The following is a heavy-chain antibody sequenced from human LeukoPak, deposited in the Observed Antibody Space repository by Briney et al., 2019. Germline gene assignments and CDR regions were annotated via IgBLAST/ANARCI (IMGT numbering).Heavy chain of an antibody. CDR1: GFTLSSYW. CDR2: INSDGDHI. D-gene: IGHD3-16*01. J-gene: IGHJ4*02. CDR3: VREITGGFGY. Sequence: GGSLRLSCVASGFTLSSYWMHWVRQAPGKGLVWVSGINSDGDHIRYADSVKGRFTISRDNAKNTLYLQMNSVRDEDTAVYHCVREITGGFGYWGQGTLVTVSS. V-gene: IGHV3-74*01.